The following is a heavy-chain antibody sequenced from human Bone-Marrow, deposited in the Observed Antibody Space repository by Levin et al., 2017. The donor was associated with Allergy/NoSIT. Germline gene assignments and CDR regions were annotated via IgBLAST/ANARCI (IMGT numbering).Heavy chain of an antibody. CDR1: GFTFSRYG. CDR3: AKDRGWYGDAFDI. CDR2: LSGSGGNT. J-gene: IGHJ3*02. V-gene: IGHV3-23*01. Sequence: PGESLKISCAASGFTFSRYGMSWVRQAPGRGLGWVSALSGSGGNTYYADSVKGRFTISRDNSKNTLFLQKNSLRVEVTAVYYCAKDRGWYGDAFDIWGQGTMVTVSS. D-gene: IGHD6-19*01.